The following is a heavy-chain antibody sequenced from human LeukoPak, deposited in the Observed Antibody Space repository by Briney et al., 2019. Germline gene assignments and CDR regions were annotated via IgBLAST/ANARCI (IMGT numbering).Heavy chain of an antibody. D-gene: IGHD3-22*01. V-gene: IGHV3-48*03. CDR1: GFTFSSYE. CDR2: ISSSGSTI. Sequence: GGSLRLSCAASGFTFSSYEMNWVRQAPGKGLEWVSYISSSGSTIYYADSVKGRFTISRDNAKNSLYLQMNSLRAEDTAVYYCASNDDSSDYRLFDYWGQGTLGTVST. CDR3: ASNDDSSDYRLFDY. J-gene: IGHJ4*02.